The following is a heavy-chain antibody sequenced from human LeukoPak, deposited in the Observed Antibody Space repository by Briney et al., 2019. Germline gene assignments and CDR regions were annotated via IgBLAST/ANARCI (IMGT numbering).Heavy chain of an antibody. CDR2: ISGSGGST. J-gene: IGHJ4*02. CDR1: GFTFSSYA. D-gene: IGHD6-19*01. Sequence: GESLKISCAASGFTFSSYAMSWVRQAPGKGLEWVSAISGSGGSTYYADSVKGRFTISRDNSKNTLYLQMNSLRAEDTAVYYCAKDLSRSVAGTAEGENYFDYWGQGTLVTVSS. V-gene: IGHV3-23*01. CDR3: AKDLSRSVAGTAEGENYFDY.